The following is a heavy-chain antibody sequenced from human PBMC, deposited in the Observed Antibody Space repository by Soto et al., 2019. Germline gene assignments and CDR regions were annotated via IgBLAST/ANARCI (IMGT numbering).Heavy chain of an antibody. CDR1: SGSISSSNW. D-gene: IGHD3-3*01. CDR2: IYHSGST. J-gene: IGHJ6*03. CDR3: ARVSVRFYYMDV. Sequence: QVHLQESGPGLVKPSGTVSLTCAVSSGSISSSNWWSWVRQAPGKGLEWIGDIYHSGSTNYKPSLKSRLTISVDKSNYQFSLKLSSMTAADTAVYYCARVSVRFYYMDVWGNGTTVTVSS. V-gene: IGHV4-4*02.